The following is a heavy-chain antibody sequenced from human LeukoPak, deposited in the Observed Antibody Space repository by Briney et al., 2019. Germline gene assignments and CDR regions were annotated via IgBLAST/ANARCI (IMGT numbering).Heavy chain of an antibody. Sequence: GGSLRLSCTASGFTLRSFSMNWVRQAPGKGLEWVSVIYSGGSTYYADSVKGRFTISRDNSKNTLYLQMNSLRAEDTAVYYCSSSWYSAGSDYWGQGTLVTVSS. CDR3: SSSWYSAGSDY. J-gene: IGHJ4*02. CDR1: GFTLRSFS. D-gene: IGHD6-13*01. V-gene: IGHV3-53*01. CDR2: IYSGGST.